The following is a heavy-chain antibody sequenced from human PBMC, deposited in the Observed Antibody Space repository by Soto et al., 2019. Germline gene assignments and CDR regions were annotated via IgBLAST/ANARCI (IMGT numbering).Heavy chain of an antibody. D-gene: IGHD2-21*01. V-gene: IGHV3-15*01. J-gene: IGHJ3*01. Sequence: EVQLVESGGGLVEPGGSLTLACAASGFTFSHMWMGWVRQGPGKGPEWVGRIKSKSDGGTIDYAAPGRGRFTISRDDSREMVFLQMSSLKVEDTAVYYCTTSPDMVVVPTAGHYEAFEVWGQGTMVTVSP. CDR1: GFTFSHMW. CDR3: TTSPDMVVVPTAGHYEAFEV. CDR2: IKSKSDGGTI.